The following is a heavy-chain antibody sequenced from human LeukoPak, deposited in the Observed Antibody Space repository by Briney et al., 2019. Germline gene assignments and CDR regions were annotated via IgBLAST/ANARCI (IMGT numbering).Heavy chain of an antibody. CDR2: IKQDGSEQ. V-gene: IGHV3-7*05. D-gene: IGHD6-6*01. Sequence: PGRSLRLSCAASGFTFSSHWMTWVRQAPGKGLEWVANIKQDGSEQYYVDSVKGRFTISRDNAKNSLYLQMNSLKVEDTAVYHCATRALTAARSVFDYWGQGTLVTVSS. J-gene: IGHJ4*02. CDR3: ATRALTAARSVFDY. CDR1: GFTFSSHW.